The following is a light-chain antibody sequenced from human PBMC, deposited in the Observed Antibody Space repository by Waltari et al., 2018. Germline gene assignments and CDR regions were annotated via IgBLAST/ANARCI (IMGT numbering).Light chain of an antibody. CDR2: DSS. CDR3: QQRYKWPLT. V-gene: IGKV3-11*01. Sequence: EIVLTQSLANLSLSPGERATLSCRASQSVSTYLAWYQQIPGQSPRLLIYDSSFRATGSPARFSGSGSETDFTLTISSLAPEYFAVYYCQQRYKWPLTFCVGSKVEI. J-gene: IGKJ4*01. CDR1: QSVSTY.